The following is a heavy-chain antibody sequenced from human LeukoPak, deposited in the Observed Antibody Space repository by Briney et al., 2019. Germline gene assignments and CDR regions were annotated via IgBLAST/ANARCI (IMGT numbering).Heavy chain of an antibody. J-gene: IGHJ4*02. V-gene: IGHV4-31*03. CDR3: VRYYYTSGSYSYFDY. Sequence: PSETLSLTCTVSGVSISSGAYYWSWLRHHPGKGLELIGYIYYSGSAYYNPSLKSRVTISIDTSKNQFSLQLSSVTAADTAVYYCVRYYYTSGSYSYFDYWGQGTLVTVSS. D-gene: IGHD3-10*01. CDR1: GVSISSGAYY. CDR2: IYYSGSA.